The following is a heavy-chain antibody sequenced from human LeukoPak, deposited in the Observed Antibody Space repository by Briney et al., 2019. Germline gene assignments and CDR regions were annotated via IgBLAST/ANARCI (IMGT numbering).Heavy chain of an antibody. V-gene: IGHV3-48*01. Sequence: GGSLRLSCAASGFAFSSYSMNWVRQAPGKGLEWVSYITSSSSAIYYADSVKGRFTISRDNAKNSLYLQMNSLRAEDTDVYYCARDVGASAPDAFDIWGQGTMVTVSS. CDR2: ITSSSSAI. D-gene: IGHD1-26*01. J-gene: IGHJ3*02. CDR1: GFAFSSYS. CDR3: ARDVGASAPDAFDI.